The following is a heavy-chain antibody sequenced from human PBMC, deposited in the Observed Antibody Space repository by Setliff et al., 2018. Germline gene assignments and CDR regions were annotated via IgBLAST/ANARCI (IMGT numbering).Heavy chain of an antibody. CDR2: IRYDGSNK. CDR1: GFTFSSYG. J-gene: IGHJ3*02. V-gene: IGHV3-30*02. D-gene: IGHD1-26*01. Sequence: GESLTLSCAASGFTFSSYGMHWVRQAPGKGLEWVAFIRYDGSNKYYADSVKGRFTISRDNSKNTLYLQMNSLRAEDTAVYYCAKDKSGSYKWDAFDIWGQGTMVTVSS. CDR3: AKDKSGSYKWDAFDI.